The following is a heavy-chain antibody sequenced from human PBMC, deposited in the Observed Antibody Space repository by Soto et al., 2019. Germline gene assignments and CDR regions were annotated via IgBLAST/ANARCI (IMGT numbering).Heavy chain of an antibody. V-gene: IGHV3-23*01. D-gene: IGHD3-22*01. J-gene: IGHJ4*02. CDR3: AKSRYSDSSGAYYDF. Sequence: EVQLLESGGCLVQPGGSLLLACAASGFMFSHYAMSCVRHAPGKGLEWVAGIGGRATSAYYAASGKGRFAISRANYYNTMFLPLNSMRAEDTAVYYCAKSRYSDSSGAYYDFWGQGTLVTVSS. CDR1: GFMFSHYA. CDR2: IGGRATSA.